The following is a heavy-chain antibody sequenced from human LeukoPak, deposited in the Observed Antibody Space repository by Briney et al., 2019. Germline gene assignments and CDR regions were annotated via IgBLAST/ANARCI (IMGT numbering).Heavy chain of an antibody. D-gene: IGHD3-10*01. CDR3: ARDLTGLGQSGYYYGMDV. CDR2: IRSSSSYI. Sequence: GGSLRLSCAASGFTFSSYSMNWVRQAPGKGLEWVSSIRSSSSYIYYADSVKGRFTISRDNAKNSLYLQMNSLRAEDTAVYYCARDLTGLGQSGYYYGMDVWGKGTTVTVSS. V-gene: IGHV3-21*01. J-gene: IGHJ6*04. CDR1: GFTFSSYS.